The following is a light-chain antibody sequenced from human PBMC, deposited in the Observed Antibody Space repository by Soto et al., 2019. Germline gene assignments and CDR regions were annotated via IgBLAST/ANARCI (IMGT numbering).Light chain of an antibody. CDR1: QRGSSN. CDR3: QQYKNGPQT. Sequence: DILMSQSPATLSVSPGEGATLSCRASQRGSSNVAWYQQKPGQAPRLLSDGASTRATGSPARFSGSGAGTEFTLTISSLQSEDFAVYYCQQYKNGPQTFGQGTKVDIK. J-gene: IGKJ1*01. CDR2: GAS. V-gene: IGKV3-15*01.